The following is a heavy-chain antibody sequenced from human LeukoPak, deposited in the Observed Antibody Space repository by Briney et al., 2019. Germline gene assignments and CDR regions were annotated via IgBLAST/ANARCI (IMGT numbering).Heavy chain of an antibody. V-gene: IGHV1-8*01. D-gene: IGHD5/OR15-5a*01. J-gene: IGHJ6*03. Sequence: RAASVKVSCKASGYTFTSYDINWVRQATGQGLEWMGWMNPNSGNTGYAQKFQGRVTFTRNTSISTAYMELSSLRSEDTAFYYCARGGLHLSTYYYYMDVWGKGTTVTVSS. CDR2: MNPNSGNT. CDR1: GYTFTSYD. CDR3: ARGGLHLSTYYYYMDV.